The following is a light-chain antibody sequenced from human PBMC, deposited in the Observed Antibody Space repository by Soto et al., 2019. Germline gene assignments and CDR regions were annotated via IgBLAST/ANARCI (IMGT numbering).Light chain of an antibody. CDR1: QSITGW. CDR2: DVS. Sequence: DIQMTQSPCTLSASVGDRVTITCRASQSITGWLAWYQQKPGKAPKLLIYDVSSLESGVPSRFSGSGSGTEFILTISSLQPDDFATYYCQQYDSYSWTFDQGTKVDIK. J-gene: IGKJ1*01. V-gene: IGKV1-5*01. CDR3: QQYDSYSWT.